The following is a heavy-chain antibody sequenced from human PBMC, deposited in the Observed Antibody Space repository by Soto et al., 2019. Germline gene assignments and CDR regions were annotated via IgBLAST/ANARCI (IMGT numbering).Heavy chain of an antibody. D-gene: IGHD2-8*01. Sequence: GGSLRLSCAASGFTFSDHYMDWVRQAPGKGLEWVGFIRSKAYGGTTEYNASVKGRFTISRDDSKSIAYLQMNSLKTEDTAVYYCTAGKLYPSLDFDYWGQGTPVTVSS. J-gene: IGHJ4*02. CDR1: GFTFSDHY. V-gene: IGHV3-49*04. CDR2: IRSKAYGGTT. CDR3: TAGKLYPSLDFDY.